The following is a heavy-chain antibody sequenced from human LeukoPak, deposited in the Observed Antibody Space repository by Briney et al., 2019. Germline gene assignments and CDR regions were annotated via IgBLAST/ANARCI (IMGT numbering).Heavy chain of an antibody. Sequence: PSETLSLTCTVSGGSISSSSYYWGWIRQPPGKGLEWIGSIYYSGSTYYNPSLKSRVTISVDTSKNQFSLKLSSVTAADTAVYYCARGSTVTHAFDIWGQGTMVTVSS. J-gene: IGHJ3*02. D-gene: IGHD4-17*01. CDR1: GGSISSSSYY. V-gene: IGHV4-39*07. CDR3: ARGSTVTHAFDI. CDR2: IYYSGST.